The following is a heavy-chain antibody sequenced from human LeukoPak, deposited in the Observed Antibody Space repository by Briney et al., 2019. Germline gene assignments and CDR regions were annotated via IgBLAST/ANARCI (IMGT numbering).Heavy chain of an antibody. V-gene: IGHV1-2*02. D-gene: IGHD6-13*01. Sequence: ASVKVSCKASGYTFTGYYMHWVRQAPGQGPEWMGWINPNSGGTNYAQKFQGRVTMTRDTSISTAYMELSRLRSDDTAVYYCARVLSRWQQLDHFDYWGQGTLVTVSS. CDR3: ARVLSRWQQLDHFDY. J-gene: IGHJ4*02. CDR1: GYTFTGYY. CDR2: INPNSGGT.